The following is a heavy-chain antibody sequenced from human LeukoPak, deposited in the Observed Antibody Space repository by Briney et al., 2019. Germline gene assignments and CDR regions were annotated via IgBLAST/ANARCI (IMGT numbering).Heavy chain of an antibody. D-gene: IGHD5-24*01. J-gene: IGHJ4*02. V-gene: IGHV3-23*01. CDR2: ISGSGGST. Sequence: GGSLRLSCAASGFTFSSYAMSWVRQAPGKGLEWVSAISGSGGSTYYANSVKGRFTISRDNAKNSLYLQMNSLRAEDTAVYYCARDLGRDGFWGQGTLVTVSS. CDR3: ARDLGRDGF. CDR1: GFTFSSYA.